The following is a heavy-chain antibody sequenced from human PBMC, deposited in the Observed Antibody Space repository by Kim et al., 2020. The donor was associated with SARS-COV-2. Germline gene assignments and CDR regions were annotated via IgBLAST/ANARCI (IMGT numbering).Heavy chain of an antibody. CDR3: ARHCSGGSCYSGIDY. J-gene: IGHJ4*02. Sequence: PSLKSRVTISVDTSKNQFSLKLSSVTAADTAVYYCARHCSGGSCYSGIDYWGQGTLVTVSS. V-gene: IGHV4-59*08. D-gene: IGHD2-15*01.